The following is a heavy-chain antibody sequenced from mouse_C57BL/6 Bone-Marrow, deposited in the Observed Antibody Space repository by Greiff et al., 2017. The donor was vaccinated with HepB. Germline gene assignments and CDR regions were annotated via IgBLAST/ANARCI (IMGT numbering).Heavy chain of an antibody. J-gene: IGHJ4*01. CDR1: GFTFSSYG. CDR2: ISSGGSYT. Sequence: EVQLVESGGDLVKPGGSLKLSCAASGFTFSSYGMSLVRQTPDKRLEWVATISSGGSYTYYPDSVKGRFTISRDNAKNTLYLQMSSLKSEDTAMYYCARHYYGSSYDAMDYWGQGTSVTVSS. D-gene: IGHD1-1*01. V-gene: IGHV5-6*01. CDR3: ARHYYGSSYDAMDY.